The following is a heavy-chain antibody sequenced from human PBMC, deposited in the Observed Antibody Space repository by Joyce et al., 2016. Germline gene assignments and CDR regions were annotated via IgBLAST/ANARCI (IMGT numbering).Heavy chain of an antibody. Sequence: QVHLVESGGGVVQPGNSLRLSCVVSGNEISGYDFNWVRQAPGKGLDWVTTISHDGYRRYADSVKGRFTVSRDDYKEMVDLEMNNLRVDDTAIYYCARIGYGVSLGNGFDPWGQGTPVTVSS. CDR2: ISHDGYR. J-gene: IGHJ5*02. CDR3: ARIGYGVSLGNGFDP. CDR1: GNEISGYD. D-gene: IGHD2-15*01. V-gene: IGHV3-30*03.